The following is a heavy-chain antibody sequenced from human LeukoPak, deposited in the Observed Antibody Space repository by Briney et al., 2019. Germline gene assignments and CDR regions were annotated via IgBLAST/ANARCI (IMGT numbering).Heavy chain of an antibody. CDR3: ARILDSAWGELGY. CDR2: IRSDGSNK. J-gene: IGHJ4*02. V-gene: IGHV3-30*02. CDR1: GFSFSSYG. D-gene: IGHD6-19*01. Sequence: GGSLRLSCAGSGFSFSSYGMHWVRQAPGKGLEWMAFIRSDGSNKYYADSVKGRFTISRDNSKNTLYLQMNSLRAEDTAVYYCARILDSAWGELGYWGQGTRVIVSS.